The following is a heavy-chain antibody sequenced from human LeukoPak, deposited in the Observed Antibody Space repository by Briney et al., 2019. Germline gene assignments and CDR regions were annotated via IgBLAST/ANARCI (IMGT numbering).Heavy chain of an antibody. CDR3: AKDLSYGSLWFDP. D-gene: IGHD3-10*01. Sequence: GGSLRLSCAASGFTFSSYWMSWVRQAPGKGLEWVANIKQDGSEKYYVDSVKGRFTISRDSSKNTLYLQMDNLRVEDTAVYFCAKDLSYGSLWFDPWGQGTLVTVSS. J-gene: IGHJ5*02. CDR1: GFTFSSYW. CDR2: IKQDGSEK. V-gene: IGHV3-7*01.